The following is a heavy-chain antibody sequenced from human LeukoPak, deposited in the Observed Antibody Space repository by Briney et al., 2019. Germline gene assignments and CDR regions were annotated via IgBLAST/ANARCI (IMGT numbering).Heavy chain of an antibody. CDR1: GGSISSGDYY. D-gene: IGHD3-22*01. J-gene: IGHJ4*02. Sequence: PSQTLSLTCTVFGGSISSGDYYWSWIRQPPGKGLEWIGYIYYSGSTYYNPSLKSRVTISVDTSKNQFSLKLSSVTAADTAVYYCARAGPTYYYDSSGYYSDYWGQRTLVTVSS. CDR3: ARAGPTYYYDSSGYYSDY. V-gene: IGHV4-30-4*08. CDR2: IYYSGST.